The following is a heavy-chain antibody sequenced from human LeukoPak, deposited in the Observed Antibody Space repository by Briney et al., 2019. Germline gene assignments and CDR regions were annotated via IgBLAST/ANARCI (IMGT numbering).Heavy chain of an antibody. Sequence: PSETLPLTCTVSGGSISSSSYYWGWIRQPPGKGLEWIGSIYYSGSTYYNPSLKSRVTISVDTSKNQFSLKLSSVTAADTAVYYCAVAAYHDAFDIWGQGTMVTVSS. CDR2: IYYSGST. CDR3: AVAAYHDAFDI. V-gene: IGHV4-39*01. J-gene: IGHJ3*02. CDR1: GGSISSSSYY. D-gene: IGHD6-19*01.